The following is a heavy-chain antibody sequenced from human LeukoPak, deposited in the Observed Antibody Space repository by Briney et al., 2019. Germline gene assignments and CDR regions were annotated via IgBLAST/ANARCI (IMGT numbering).Heavy chain of an antibody. D-gene: IGHD2-21*02. CDR1: GYTFTSYG. V-gene: IGHV1-18*01. J-gene: IGHJ3*02. CDR2: TSVYNGNA. Sequence: ASVKVSCKASGYTFTSYGISWVRQAPGQGRGWMGGTSVYNGNANYAQKLPGRVTMTTYTSTSTAYMELRSLRTDNSAVYGCARDVYGAAVVTATDAFDIWGQGTIVTVSS. CDR3: ARDVYGAAVVTATDAFDI.